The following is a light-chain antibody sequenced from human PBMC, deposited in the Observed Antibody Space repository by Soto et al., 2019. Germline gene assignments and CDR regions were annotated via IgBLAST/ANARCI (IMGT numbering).Light chain of an antibody. CDR3: QQCGSSPS. V-gene: IGKV3-20*01. Sequence: ELVLTQSQGTLSLSPGETATLSCRASQSVSSSYLAWYQQKPGQAPRLLIYDTSSKATGIPDRFSGSGSGTDFTLAIRRLEPEDFAVYYCQQCGSSPSFGQGTKVELK. CDR2: DTS. CDR1: QSVSSSY. J-gene: IGKJ1*01.